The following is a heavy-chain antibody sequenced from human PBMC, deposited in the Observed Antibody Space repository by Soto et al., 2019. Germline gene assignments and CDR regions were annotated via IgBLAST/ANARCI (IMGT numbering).Heavy chain of an antibody. D-gene: IGHD5-18*01. J-gene: IGHJ4*02. CDR1: GFTFSSYG. Sequence: GGSLRLSCAASGFTFSSYGMHWVRQAPGKGLEWVAVIWYDGSNKYYADSVKGRFTISRDNSKNTLYLQMNSLRAEDTAVYYCAKDPLRGYSYGRYYFGYWGQGTLVTVSS. CDR2: IWYDGSNK. CDR3: AKDPLRGYSYGRYYFGY. V-gene: IGHV3-33*06.